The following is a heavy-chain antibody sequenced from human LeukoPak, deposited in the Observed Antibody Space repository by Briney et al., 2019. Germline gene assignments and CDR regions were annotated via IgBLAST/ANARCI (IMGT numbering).Heavy chain of an antibody. Sequence: SETLSLTCIVSGYSIISDYFWGWVRQPPGKGPEWIGSIFHSGSVYYNPSLKSRVTISVDPSKNRFSLKLTSVTAADTAVYYCARVVASTSIDSWGQGTLVTVSS. CDR3: ARVVASTSIDS. CDR2: IFHSGSV. V-gene: IGHV4-38-2*02. J-gene: IGHJ4*02. D-gene: IGHD2-15*01. CDR1: GYSIISDYF.